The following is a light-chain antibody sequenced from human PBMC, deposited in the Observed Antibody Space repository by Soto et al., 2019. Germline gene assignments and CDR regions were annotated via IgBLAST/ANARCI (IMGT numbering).Light chain of an antibody. V-gene: IGKV3-11*01. CDR2: DAS. CDR1: QSVSSY. J-gene: IGKJ5*01. CDR3: QQRSNWPQIT. Sequence: EIVLTPSPATLSLSPGERATLSCRASQSVSSYLAWYQQKPGQAPRLLIYDASNRATGSPARFSGIGSGTDFTLTISRLEPEDFAVYYWQQRSNWPQITFGQGTRLEIK.